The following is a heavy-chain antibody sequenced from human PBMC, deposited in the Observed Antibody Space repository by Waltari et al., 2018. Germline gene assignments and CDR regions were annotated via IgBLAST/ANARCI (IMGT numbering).Heavy chain of an antibody. CDR1: GGSFSGYI. CDR2: INHSGST. CDR3: ARSGFHYGELDP. J-gene: IGHJ5*02. D-gene: IGHD5-18*01. V-gene: IGHV4-34*01. Sequence: QVQLQQWGAGLLKPSETLSLTCAVYGGSFSGYIWGWTRHPPGTGLEWIGEINHSGSTNYNPSLKSRVTISVDTSKNQFSLKLTTVTAADTAVYYCARSGFHYGELDPWGQGTLVTVSS.